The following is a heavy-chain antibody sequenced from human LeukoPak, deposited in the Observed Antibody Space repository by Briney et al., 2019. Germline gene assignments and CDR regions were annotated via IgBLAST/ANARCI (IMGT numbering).Heavy chain of an antibody. Sequence: SETLSLTCTVSGGSISSYFWTWVRQPPGKGLEWVGYIYYSGRTNYHPSLKSRVTITVDTSKNQFSLRLTSVTAADTAVYYCARCPGRRVGYWGQGTLVTVSS. CDR3: ARCPGRRVGY. D-gene: IGHD1-26*01. CDR2: IYYSGRT. V-gene: IGHV4-59*08. J-gene: IGHJ4*02. CDR1: GGSISSYF.